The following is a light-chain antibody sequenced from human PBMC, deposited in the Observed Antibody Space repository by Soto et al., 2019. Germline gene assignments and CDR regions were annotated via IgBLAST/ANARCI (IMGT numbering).Light chain of an antibody. CDR2: GAS. CDR3: QTNKNCITCT. Sequence: EIVMTQSPATLSVPPGERATLSCRASQSVNSNLAWYQQKPGQAPRLLIYGASTRATGIPARFSGSGSGTEFTLTISSLQSEDFAFYYTQTNKNCITCTFGARTKADIK. V-gene: IGKV3-15*01. J-gene: IGKJ4*02. CDR1: QSVNSN.